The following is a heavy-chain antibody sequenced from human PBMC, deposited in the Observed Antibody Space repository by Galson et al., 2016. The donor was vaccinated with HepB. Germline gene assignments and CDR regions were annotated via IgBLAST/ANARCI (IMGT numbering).Heavy chain of an antibody. Sequence: SLRLSCAASGFTFSSYAMHWVRQAPGKGLEWEAVISSDGSEKYYADSVEGRFTISRDNSKSTLYLQMNSLRTEDSAMYYCAKALYTSGSYWGNSKSNSDYGMDVWGQGTTVTVSS. CDR2: ISSDGSEK. J-gene: IGHJ6*02. D-gene: IGHD3-10*01. V-gene: IGHV3-30*04. CDR1: GFTFSSYA. CDR3: AKALYTSGSYWGNSKSNSDYGMDV.